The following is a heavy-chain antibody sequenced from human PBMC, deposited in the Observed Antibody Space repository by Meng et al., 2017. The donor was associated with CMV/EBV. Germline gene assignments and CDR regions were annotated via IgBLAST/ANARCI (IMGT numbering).Heavy chain of an antibody. V-gene: IGHV4-34*01. CDR2: INHSGST. D-gene: IGHD5-18*01. Sequence: GRLTQGGEVRLKPPENLSLMCAVYGGSFSGYYWSWIRQSPGKGLEWIGEINHSGSTNYTPSLKSRVNKSVDTSKNQFSLKLSSVTAADTAVYYCARGEKIQLPSVFDYWGQGTLVTVSS. J-gene: IGHJ4*02. CDR1: GGSFSGYY. CDR3: ARGEKIQLPSVFDY.